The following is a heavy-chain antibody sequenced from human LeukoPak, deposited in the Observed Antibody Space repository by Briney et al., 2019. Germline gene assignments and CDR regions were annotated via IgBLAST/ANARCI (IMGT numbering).Heavy chain of an antibody. CDR3: ATAGGRELLLILDY. D-gene: IGHD1-26*01. CDR1: GGTFSSYA. Sequence: SVKVSCKASGGTFSSYAISWVRQAPGQGLEWMGRIIPILGIANYAQKLQGRVTITADKSTSSAYMELSSLRSEDTAVYYCATAGGRELLLILDYWGQGTLVTVSS. V-gene: IGHV1-69*04. J-gene: IGHJ4*02. CDR2: IIPILGIA.